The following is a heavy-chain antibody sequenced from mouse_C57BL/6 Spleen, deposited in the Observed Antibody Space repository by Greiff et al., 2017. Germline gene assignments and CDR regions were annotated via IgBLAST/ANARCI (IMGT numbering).Heavy chain of an antibody. D-gene: IGHD1-1*01. CDR3: ARVHDYGSSYDWYFDV. Sequence: ESGPGLVKPSQSLSLTCSVTGYSITSGYYWNWIRQFPGNKLEWMGYISYDGSNNYNPSLKNRISITRDTSKNQFFLKLNSVTTEDTATYYCARVHDYGSSYDWYFDVWGTGTTVTVSS. J-gene: IGHJ1*03. CDR1: GYSITSGYY. V-gene: IGHV3-6*01. CDR2: ISYDGSN.